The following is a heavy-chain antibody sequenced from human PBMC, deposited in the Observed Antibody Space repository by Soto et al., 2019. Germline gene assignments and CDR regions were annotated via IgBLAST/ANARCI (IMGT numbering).Heavy chain of an antibody. D-gene: IGHD3-10*01. CDR1: GGTFSSYA. J-gene: IGHJ5*02. V-gene: IGHV1-69*06. CDR2: IIPIFGTA. Sequence: QVQLVQSGAEVKKPGSSVKVSCKASGGTFSSYAISWVRQAPGQGLEWMGGIIPIFGTANYAQKFQGRVTITADKSTSTAYMELSSVRSKDTAVYYCARGKHYYGSGSYYNWFDPWGQGTLVTVSS. CDR3: ARGKHYYGSGSYYNWFDP.